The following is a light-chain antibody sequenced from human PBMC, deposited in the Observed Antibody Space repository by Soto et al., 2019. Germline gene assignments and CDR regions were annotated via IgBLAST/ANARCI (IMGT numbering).Light chain of an antibody. Sequence: DIQMTQSPSSLSASVGDRVTITCRASQGITNYLAWYQQKPGKVPKLLIDATSTLQSGVPSRFSGSESGRGVARASRSLQPEEVASCWCQQYNSAPFTFGPGTKVDIK. J-gene: IGKJ3*01. CDR2: ATS. CDR1: QGITNY. CDR3: QQYNSAPFT. V-gene: IGKV1-27*01.